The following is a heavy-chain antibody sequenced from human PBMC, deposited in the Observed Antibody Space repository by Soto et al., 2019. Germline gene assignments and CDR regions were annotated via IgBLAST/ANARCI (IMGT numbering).Heavy chain of an antibody. J-gene: IGHJ6*02. D-gene: IGHD5-12*01. CDR3: ARLAMATRRGYYGMDV. CDR1: GYSFTSYW. CDR2: IDPSDSYA. Sequence: GESLKISCKGSGYSFTSYWISWVRQMPGKGLEWMGRIDPSDSYANYSPSFQGHVTISADKSISTAYLQWSSLKASDTAMYYCARLAMATRRGYYGMDVWGQGTTVTVSS. V-gene: IGHV5-10-1*01.